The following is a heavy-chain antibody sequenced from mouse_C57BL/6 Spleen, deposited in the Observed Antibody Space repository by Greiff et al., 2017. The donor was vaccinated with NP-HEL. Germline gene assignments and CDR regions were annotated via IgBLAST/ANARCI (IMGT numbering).Heavy chain of an antibody. V-gene: IGHV5-9-1*02. CDR2: ISSGGDYI. CDR1: GFTFSSYA. D-gene: IGHD1-1*01. CDR3: TRAHYYGSSFYYAMDY. J-gene: IGHJ4*01. Sequence: EVKVVESGEGLVKPGGSLKLSCAASGFTFSSYAMSWVRQTPEKRLEWVAYISSGGDYIYYADTVKGRFTISRDNARNTLYLQMSSLKSEDTAMYYCTRAHYYGSSFYYAMDYWGQGTSVTVSS.